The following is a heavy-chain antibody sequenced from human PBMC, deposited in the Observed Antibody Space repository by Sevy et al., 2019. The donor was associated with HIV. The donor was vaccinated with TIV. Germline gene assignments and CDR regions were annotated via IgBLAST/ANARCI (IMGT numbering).Heavy chain of an antibody. J-gene: IGHJ2*01. CDR1: GFTFSSYS. CDR3: ARSIYSYGDYSNWYFDL. V-gene: IGHV3-48*02. D-gene: IGHD4-17*01. CDR2: ISSSSSTI. Sequence: GGSLRLSCAASGFTFSSYSMNWVRQAPGKGLEWVSYISSSSSTIYYADSVKGRVTIARDNAKNSLYLQMNSLRDEDTAVYYCARSIYSYGDYSNWYFDLWGRGTLVTVSS.